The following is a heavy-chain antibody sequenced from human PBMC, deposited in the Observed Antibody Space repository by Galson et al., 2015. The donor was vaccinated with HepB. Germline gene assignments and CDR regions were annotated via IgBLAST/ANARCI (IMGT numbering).Heavy chain of an antibody. Sequence: SVKVSCKASGYTFTSYAMHWVRQAPGQRLEWMGWISAGNGNTKYSQKFQDRVTITRDTSASTAYMELSSLRSEDTAVYYCARGPRMGYYDFWSGYPISPYMDVWGKGTTVTVSS. CDR1: GYTFTSYA. J-gene: IGHJ6*03. CDR2: ISAGNGNT. V-gene: IGHV1-3*01. D-gene: IGHD3-3*01. CDR3: ARGPRMGYYDFWSGYPISPYMDV.